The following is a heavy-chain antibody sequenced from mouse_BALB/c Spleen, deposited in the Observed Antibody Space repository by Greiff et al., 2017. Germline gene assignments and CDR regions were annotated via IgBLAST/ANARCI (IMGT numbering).Heavy chain of an antibody. CDR1: GFTFSDYY. CDR2: ISDGGSYT. Sequence: EVHLVESGGGLVQPGGSLKLSCAASGFTFSDYYMYWVRQTPEKRLEWVATISDGGSYTYYPDSVKGRFTISRDNAKNNLYLQMSSLKSEDTAMYYWARDQEVRRPWFAYWGQGTLVTVSA. V-gene: IGHV5-4*02. CDR3: ARDQEVRRPWFAY. J-gene: IGHJ3*01. D-gene: IGHD2-14*01.